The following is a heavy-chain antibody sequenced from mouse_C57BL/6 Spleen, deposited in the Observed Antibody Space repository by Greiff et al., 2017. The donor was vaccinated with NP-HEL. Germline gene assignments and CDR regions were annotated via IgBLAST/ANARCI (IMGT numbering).Heavy chain of an antibody. D-gene: IGHD1-1*01. CDR3: ARSLHYGSSRVDY. CDR2: INPNNGGT. J-gene: IGHJ4*01. Sequence: EVQLQQSGPELVKPGASVKMSCKASGYTFTDYNMHWVKQSHGKSLEWIGYINPNNGGTSYNQKFKGKATLTVNKSSSTAYMELRSLTSEDSAVYYCARSLHYGSSRVDYWGQGTSVTVSS. CDR1: GYTFTDYN. V-gene: IGHV1-22*01.